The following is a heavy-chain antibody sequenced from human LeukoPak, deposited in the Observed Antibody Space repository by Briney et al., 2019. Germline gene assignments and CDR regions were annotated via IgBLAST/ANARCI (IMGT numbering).Heavy chain of an antibody. D-gene: IGHD2-2*01. J-gene: IGHJ4*02. CDR3: ARGFCRSTTCYVRPDY. CDR1: GGSISSHY. CDR2: AHYSGST. V-gene: IGHV4-59*11. Sequence: PSETLSLTCTVSGGSISSHYWSWIRQPPGKALEWIGYAHYSGSTKYNPSLKSRVTISIDTSKNQFSLKLSPVTAADTAVYHCARGFCRSTTCYVRPDYWGQGTLVTVSS.